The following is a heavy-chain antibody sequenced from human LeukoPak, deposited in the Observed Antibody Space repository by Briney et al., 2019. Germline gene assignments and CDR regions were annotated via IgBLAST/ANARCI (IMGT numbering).Heavy chain of an antibody. CDR3: AREVGGYLFDY. J-gene: IGHJ4*02. V-gene: IGHV3-74*01. D-gene: IGHD3-22*01. CDR1: GFTFSNYW. CDR2: INSDGINT. Sequence: GGSLRLSCTASGFTFSNYWMHWVRQAPGKGLVWVSRINSDGINTSYADSVKGRFTISRDNAKNTLNLQMNSLRAEDTAVYYCAREVGGYLFDYWGQGTLVTVSS.